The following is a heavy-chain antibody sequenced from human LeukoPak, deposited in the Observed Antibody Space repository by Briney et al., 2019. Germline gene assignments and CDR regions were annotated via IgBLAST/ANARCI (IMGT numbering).Heavy chain of an antibody. CDR1: GGSFSDNY. Sequence: SETLSLTCAVYGGSFSDNYWSWIRQSPEKGLEWIGEINHGGSTNHNPSLKSRVSMSVDTSKNQFSLKLRSVTAADTAVYYCARTGYSYGYKGEMYYYYYMDVWGKGTPVTVSS. V-gene: IGHV4-34*01. CDR2: INHGGST. J-gene: IGHJ6*03. CDR3: ARTGYSYGYKGEMYYYYYMDV. D-gene: IGHD5-18*01.